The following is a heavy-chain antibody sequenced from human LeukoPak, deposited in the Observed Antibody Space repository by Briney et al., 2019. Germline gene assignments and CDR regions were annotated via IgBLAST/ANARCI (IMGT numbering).Heavy chain of an antibody. Sequence: ASVKVSCKASGYTFTSYDINWVRQATGQGLEWMGWMNPNSGNTGYAQKFQGRVTMTRSTSISTAYMELSSLRSEDTAVYYCARGHQSVEWLRLSYYYYGMDVWGQGTTVTVSS. CDR2: MNPNSGNT. D-gene: IGHD5-12*01. CDR1: GYTFTSYD. J-gene: IGHJ6*02. V-gene: IGHV1-8*01. CDR3: ARGHQSVEWLRLSYYYYGMDV.